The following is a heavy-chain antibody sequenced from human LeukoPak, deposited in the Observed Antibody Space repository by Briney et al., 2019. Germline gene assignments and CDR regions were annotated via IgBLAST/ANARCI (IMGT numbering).Heavy chain of an antibody. V-gene: IGHV4-4*07. CDR1: GGSISSYY. CDR3: ARGAITTWNNWFDP. D-gene: IGHD1-26*01. CDR2: IYTSGST. Sequence: RPSETLSLTCTVSGGSISSYYWSWIRQPAGKGLEWIGRIYTSGSTNYNPSLKSRVTISVDASKNQFSLKLSSVTAADTAVYYCARGAITTWNNWFDPWAREPWSPSPQ. J-gene: IGHJ5*02.